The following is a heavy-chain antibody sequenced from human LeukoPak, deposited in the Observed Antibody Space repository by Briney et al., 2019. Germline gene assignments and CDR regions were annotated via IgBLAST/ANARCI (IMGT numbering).Heavy chain of an antibody. Sequence: PGGSLRLSCAASGFSFISYGMHWVRQAPGKGLEWVGVISDDGRSKDYADSVKGRFTISRDNSKDTLHLQMNSLRAEDTAVYYCVRDLDSNDFWSGYWPDAFDTWGQGTVVSVSS. CDR2: ISDDGRSK. CDR1: GFSFISYG. CDR3: VRDLDSNDFWSGYWPDAFDT. J-gene: IGHJ3*02. V-gene: IGHV3-30*03. D-gene: IGHD3-3*01.